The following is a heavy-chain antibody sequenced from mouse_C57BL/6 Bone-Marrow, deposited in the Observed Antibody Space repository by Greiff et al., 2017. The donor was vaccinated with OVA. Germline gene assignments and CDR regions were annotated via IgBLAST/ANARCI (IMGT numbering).Heavy chain of an antibody. D-gene: IGHD1-1*01. Sequence: VQLVESGPELVKPGASVKISCKASGYAFSSSWMNWVKQRPGKGLEWIGRIYPGDGDTNYNGKFKGKATLTADKSSSTAYMQLSSLTSEDSAVYFCARSGITTNYFDYWGQGTTLTVSS. J-gene: IGHJ2*01. CDR3: ARSGITTNYFDY. CDR2: IYPGDGDT. CDR1: GYAFSSSW. V-gene: IGHV1-82*01.